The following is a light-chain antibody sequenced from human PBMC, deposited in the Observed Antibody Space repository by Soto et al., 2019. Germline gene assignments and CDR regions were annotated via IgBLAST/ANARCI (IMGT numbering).Light chain of an antibody. CDR2: GAS. Sequence: EIVMTQSPATLSVSPGARATLSCRASQSVSSNLAWYQQKPGQTPRLLIYGASTRVTGVPARFSGGGSGTEFTLTISSLQSEDFAVYYCQQYNNWPLTFGGGTKVDI. CDR3: QQYNNWPLT. CDR1: QSVSSN. V-gene: IGKV3-15*01. J-gene: IGKJ4*01.